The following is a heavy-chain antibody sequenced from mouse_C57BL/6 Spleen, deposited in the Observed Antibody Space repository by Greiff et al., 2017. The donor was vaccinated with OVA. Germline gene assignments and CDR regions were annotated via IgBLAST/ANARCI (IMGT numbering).Heavy chain of an antibody. CDR3: ARGGDYYGSSPSFAY. D-gene: IGHD1-1*01. Sequence: QVQLQQSGAELVRPGTSVKMSCKASGYTFTNYWIGWAKQRPGHGLEWIGDIYPGGGYTNYNEKFKGKATLTADKSSSTAYMQFSSLTSEDSAIYYCARGGDYYGSSPSFAYWGQGTLVTVSA. J-gene: IGHJ3*01. CDR1: GYTFTNYW. CDR2: IYPGGGYT. V-gene: IGHV1-63*01.